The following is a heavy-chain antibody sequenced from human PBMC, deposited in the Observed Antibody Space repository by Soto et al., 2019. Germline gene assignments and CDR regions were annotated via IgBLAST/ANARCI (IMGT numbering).Heavy chain of an antibody. D-gene: IGHD3-22*01. Sequence: GESLKISCAASGFTFSSYAMSWVRQAPGKGLEWVSVISGSDDSTYYADSVKGRFTISRDNAKNSLYLQMNSLRDEDTAVYYCARFYDSSGYYPGDFDYWGQGTLVTVSS. V-gene: IGHV3-23*01. CDR3: ARFYDSSGYYPGDFDY. CDR1: GFTFSSYA. CDR2: ISGSDDST. J-gene: IGHJ4*02.